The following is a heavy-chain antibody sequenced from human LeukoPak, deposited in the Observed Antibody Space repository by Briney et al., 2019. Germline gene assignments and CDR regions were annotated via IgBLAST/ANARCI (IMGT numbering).Heavy chain of an antibody. D-gene: IGHD6-13*01. Sequence: GGSLRLSCAASGFTLSSYWLHWVRQSPGKGLAWVSRINSAGSVINYVDSVKGRFTVSRDNANNTVYMQMNSLRAEDTAVYYCARGYTSSYNWFDPWGEGTLVTVCS. CDR3: ARGYTSSYNWFDP. CDR1: GFTLSSYW. J-gene: IGHJ5*02. V-gene: IGHV3-74*01. CDR2: INSAGSVI.